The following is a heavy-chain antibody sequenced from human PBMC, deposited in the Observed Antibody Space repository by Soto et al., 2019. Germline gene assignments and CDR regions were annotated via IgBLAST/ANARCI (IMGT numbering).Heavy chain of an antibody. V-gene: IGHV4-59*01. CDR2: IHYSGTT. CDR1: GGSMRNYF. J-gene: IGHJ4*02. Sequence: SETLSLTCTVSGGSMRNYFWTWIRQPPGKGLEWIGYIHYSGTTSFFPSYNPSLRSRVTISEDTSKNQFSLKLLPVTTADTAVYFCAAGEASSRNLAPYYLDFWGQGTLVTVPQ. D-gene: IGHD6-13*01. CDR3: AAGEASSRNLAPYYLDF.